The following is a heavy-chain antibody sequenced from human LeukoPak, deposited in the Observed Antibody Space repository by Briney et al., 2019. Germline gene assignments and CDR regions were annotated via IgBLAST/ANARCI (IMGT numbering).Heavy chain of an antibody. CDR1: AFTFSDNS. J-gene: IGHJ4*02. CDR3: ARDRIKSGSYYFDY. CDR2: ISGRSSTI. V-gene: IGHV3-48*01. D-gene: IGHD1-26*01. Sequence: PGGSLRLSCAASAFTFSDNSMNWVRQAPGKGLEWVSYISGRSSTIYYADSVKGRFTISRDNAKNSMYLQMNSLRAEDTAVYYCARDRIKSGSYYFDYWGQGTLVTVSS.